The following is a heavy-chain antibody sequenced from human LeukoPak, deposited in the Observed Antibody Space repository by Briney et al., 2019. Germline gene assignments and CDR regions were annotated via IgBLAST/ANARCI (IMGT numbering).Heavy chain of an antibody. CDR3: ARGAAANCSGGSCYQIYYYYYYMDV. J-gene: IGHJ6*03. CDR1: GGTFSSYA. CDR2: IIPIFGTA. D-gene: IGHD2-15*01. Sequence: ASVKVSCKASGGTFSSYAISWVRQPPGQGLEWMGGIIPIFGTANYAQKFQGRVTITADESTSTAYMELSSLRSEDTAVYYCARGAAANCSGGSCYQIYYYYYYMDVWGKGTTVTVSS. V-gene: IGHV1-69*13.